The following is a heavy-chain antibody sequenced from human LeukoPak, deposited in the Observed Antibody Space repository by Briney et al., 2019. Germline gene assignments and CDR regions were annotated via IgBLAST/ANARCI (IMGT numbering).Heavy chain of an antibody. D-gene: IGHD5-12*01. CDR3: AREGRVSGYDFDC. V-gene: IGHV3-74*03. J-gene: IGHJ4*02. CDR2: INSDGSSI. Sequence: QPGGSLRLSCAASGFTFSSYWMPWVRKAPGKGLVWVSRINSDGSSITYADSVKGRSTISRDNAKNTLYLQMNSLRVEDTAVYYCAREGRVSGYDFDCWGQGTLVTVSS. CDR1: GFTFSSYW.